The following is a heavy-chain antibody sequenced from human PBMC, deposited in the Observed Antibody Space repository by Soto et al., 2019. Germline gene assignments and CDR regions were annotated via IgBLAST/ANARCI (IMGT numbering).Heavy chain of an antibody. V-gene: IGHV4-30-4*01. CDR1: GGSISSGDYY. D-gene: IGHD2-2*01. CDR3: ARVALIVVVPAATEDV. J-gene: IGHJ6*02. CDR2: IYYSGST. Sequence: SETLSLTCTVSGGSISSGDYYWSWIRQPPGKGLEWIGYIYYSGSTYYNPSLKSRVTISVDTSKNQFSLRLSSVTAADTAVYYCARVALIVVVPAATEDVWGQGTTVTVSS.